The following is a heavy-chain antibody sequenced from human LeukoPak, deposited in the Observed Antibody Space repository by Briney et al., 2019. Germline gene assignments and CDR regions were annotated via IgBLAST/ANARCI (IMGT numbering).Heavy chain of an antibody. J-gene: IGHJ2*01. D-gene: IGHD3-22*01. V-gene: IGHV1-46*01. CDR2: INPSGGST. CDR1: GYTFTTYY. Sequence: ASVKVSCKASGYTFTTYYMNWLRQAPGQGLEWMGIINPSGGSTSYAQKFQGRVTTTRDTSTSTVYTELSSLRSEDTAVYYCARDIPTNYDSSGNHNLYFDLWGRGTLVTVSS. CDR3: ARDIPTNYDSSGNHNLYFDL.